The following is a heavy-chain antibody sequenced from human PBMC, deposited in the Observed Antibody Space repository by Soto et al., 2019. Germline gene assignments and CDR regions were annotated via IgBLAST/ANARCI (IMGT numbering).Heavy chain of an antibody. D-gene: IGHD3-10*01. CDR3: AREVQVHTPAFVY. CDR1: GGTFNTYA. V-gene: IGHV1-69*19. Sequence: QVQLVQSGAEMKKPGSSVKVSCQSSGGTFNTYAMNWVRQAPGQGPEWMGDISPMFGAANYSPKFQRRVNIPADDSTGTSYMQLISLTPEDTALYFCAREVQVHTPAFVYWGQGTLVTVSS. J-gene: IGHJ4*02. CDR2: ISPMFGAA.